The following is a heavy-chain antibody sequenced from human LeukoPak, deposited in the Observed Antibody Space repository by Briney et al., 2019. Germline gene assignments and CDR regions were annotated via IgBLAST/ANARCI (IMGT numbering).Heavy chain of an antibody. J-gene: IGHJ4*02. V-gene: IGHV4-34*01. CDR1: GGSFSGYY. D-gene: IGHD4-11*01. CDR2: INHSGST. CDR3: ARFRFAVTLDY. Sequence: SETLSLTCAVYGGSFSGYYWSWIRQPPGKGLEWIGEINHSGSTNYNPSLMSRVTISVDTSKNQFPLKLSSVTAADTAVYYCARFRFAVTLDYWGQGTLVTVSS.